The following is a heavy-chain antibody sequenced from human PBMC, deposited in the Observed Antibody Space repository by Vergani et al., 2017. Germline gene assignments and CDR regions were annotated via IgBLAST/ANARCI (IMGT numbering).Heavy chain of an antibody. D-gene: IGHD1-1*01. V-gene: IGHV3-20*01. CDR3: ARGRWNYWYFYL. CDR2: INWNGGST. CDR1: GFTFDDYG. Sequence: EVQLVESGGGVVRPGGSLRLSCAASGFTFDDYGMSWVSTSPGKGLEWVSGINWNGGSTGYADSVKGRFTISRDNAKNSLYLQMNSLRAEDTALYHGARGRWNYWYFYLWGRGTLVTVAS. J-gene: IGHJ2*01.